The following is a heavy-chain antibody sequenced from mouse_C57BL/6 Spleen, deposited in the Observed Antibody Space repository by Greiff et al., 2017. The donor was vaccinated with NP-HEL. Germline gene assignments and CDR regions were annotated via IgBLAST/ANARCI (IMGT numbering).Heavy chain of an antibody. V-gene: IGHV5-17*01. J-gene: IGHJ4*01. CDR2: ISSGSSTI. CDR1: GFTFSDYG. Sequence: EVKLEESGGGLVKPGGSLKLSCAASGFTFSDYGMHWVRQAPEKGLEWVAYISSGSSTIYSADTVKGRFTISRDNAKNTLFLQMTSLRSEDTAMYCCARPDSYYPHYYAMDYWGQGTSVTVSS. CDR3: ARPDSYYPHYYAMDY. D-gene: IGHD2-12*01.